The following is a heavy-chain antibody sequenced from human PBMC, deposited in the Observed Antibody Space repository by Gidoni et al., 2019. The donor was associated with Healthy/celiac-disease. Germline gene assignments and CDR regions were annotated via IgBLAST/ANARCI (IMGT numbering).Heavy chain of an antibody. CDR1: GCSISSSSYY. V-gene: IGHV4-39*07. CDR2: IYYSGST. D-gene: IGHD3-9*01. CDR3: ARDQWVGLDILTGYLYYFDY. J-gene: IGHJ4*02. Sequence: QLQLQASGPGLVKPSETLSLTCTVSGCSISSSSYYWGWIRQPPGKGLEWIGSIYYSGSTYYNPSLKSRVTISVDTSKNQFSLKLSSVTAADTAVYYCARDQWVGLDILTGYLYYFDYWGQGTLVTVSS.